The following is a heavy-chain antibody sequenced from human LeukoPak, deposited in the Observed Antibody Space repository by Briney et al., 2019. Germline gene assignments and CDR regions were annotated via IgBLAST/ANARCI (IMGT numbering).Heavy chain of an antibody. D-gene: IGHD3-10*01. CDR1: GFTFSSYA. CDR3: AKNSGSGSYSTLDY. CDR2: VSGSGGIT. Sequence: GGSLRLSCAASGFTFSSYAMTWDRQAPGKGLEWVSSVSGSGGITSYAGSVKGRFTISRDTSKNTLYLQMSSLRAEDTAVYYCAKNSGSGSYSTLDYWGQGTLVTVSS. J-gene: IGHJ4*02. V-gene: IGHV3-23*01.